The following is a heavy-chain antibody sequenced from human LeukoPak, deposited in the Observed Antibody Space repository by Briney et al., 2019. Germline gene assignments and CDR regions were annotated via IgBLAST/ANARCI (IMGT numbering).Heavy chain of an antibody. V-gene: IGHV4-31*03. CDR2: IYSSGST. CDR3: AEDGRSGYSFGFIDY. Sequence: SQTLSLTCIVSGDSISSGGYYWSWIRQHPGKGLEWIGYIYSSGSTYSNPSLKSRVTISVDTSKNQFSVKLRSVTAADTAVYSCAEDGRSGYSFGFIDYWGQGTLVTVSA. D-gene: IGHD5-18*01. CDR1: GDSISSGGYY. J-gene: IGHJ4*02.